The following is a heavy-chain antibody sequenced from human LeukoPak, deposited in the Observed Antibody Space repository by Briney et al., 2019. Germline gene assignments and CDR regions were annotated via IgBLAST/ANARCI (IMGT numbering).Heavy chain of an antibody. CDR2: INHSGST. Sequence: SEPLSLTCAVYGGSFSGYYWRWIRQPPGKGLEWIGEINHSGSTNYNPSLKSRVTISVDTYKNQFSLKLSSVTAADTAVYYCASPIAARRHAFDIWGRGTMVTVSS. J-gene: IGHJ3*02. CDR1: GGSFSGYY. CDR3: ASPIAARRHAFDI. V-gene: IGHV4-34*01. D-gene: IGHD6-6*01.